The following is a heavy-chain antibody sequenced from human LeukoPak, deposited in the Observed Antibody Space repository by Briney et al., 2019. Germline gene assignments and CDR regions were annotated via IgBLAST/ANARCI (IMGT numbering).Heavy chain of an antibody. CDR2: IKQDGGEI. CDR1: GFTFSSYE. V-gene: IGHV3-7*01. D-gene: IGHD1-26*01. J-gene: IGHJ4*02. Sequence: GGSLRLSCAASGFTFSSYEMNWVHQAPGKGLEWVANIKQDGGEIYYVDSVKGRFTISRDNAKNSLYLQMNSLTAEDTAVYYCARDKIVGATHFDYWGQGTLVTVSS. CDR3: ARDKIVGATHFDY.